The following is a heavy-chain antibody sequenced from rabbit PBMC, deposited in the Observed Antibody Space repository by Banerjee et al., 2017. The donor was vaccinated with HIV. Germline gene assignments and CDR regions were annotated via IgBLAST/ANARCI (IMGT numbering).Heavy chain of an antibody. Sequence: QSLEESGGDLVKPGASLTLTCTASGFSFSGGYDMCWVRPAPGKGLEWIACINTNSGNAVYASWAKGRFTISKTSSTTVTLQMTSLTAADTATYFCARKDAYGGDGYATNLWGPGTLVTVS. D-gene: IGHD6-1*01. V-gene: IGHV1S40*01. CDR2: INTNSGNA. J-gene: IGHJ4*01. CDR3: ARKDAYGGDGYATNL. CDR1: GFSFSGGYD.